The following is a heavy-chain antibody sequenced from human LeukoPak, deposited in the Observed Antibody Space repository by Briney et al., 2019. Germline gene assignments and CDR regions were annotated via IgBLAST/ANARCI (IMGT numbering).Heavy chain of an antibody. V-gene: IGHV3-21*01. CDR3: ARDHNWGSDY. CDR1: GFTFSSYS. CDR2: ITVDSKYK. D-gene: IGHD7-27*01. J-gene: IGHJ4*02. Sequence: RGSLRLSCAASGFTFSSYSMNWVRQAPGRGLEWVSSITVDSKYKYYADSVKGRFTISRDNAKVSLYLQMSSLRAEDTAVYYCARDHNWGSDYWGQGTLVTVSS.